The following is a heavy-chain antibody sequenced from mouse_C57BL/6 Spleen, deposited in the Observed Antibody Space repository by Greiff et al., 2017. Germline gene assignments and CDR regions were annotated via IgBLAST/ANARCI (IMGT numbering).Heavy chain of an antibody. J-gene: IGHJ1*03. V-gene: IGHV3-6*01. CDR3: ARALKGDWYFDV. Sequence: EVKLQESGPGLVKPSQSLSLTCSVTGYSITSGYYWNWIRQFPGNKLEWMGYISYDGSNNYNPSFKNRISITLDTSKNQFFLKLNSVTTEDTATYYCARALKGDWYFDVWGTGTTVTVSS. CDR2: ISYDGSN. CDR1: GYSITSGYY. D-gene: IGHD1-3*01.